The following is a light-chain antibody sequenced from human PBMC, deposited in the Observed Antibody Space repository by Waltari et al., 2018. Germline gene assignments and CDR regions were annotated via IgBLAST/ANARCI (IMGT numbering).Light chain of an antibody. J-gene: IGLJ2*01. Sequence: HSALTQPASVSGSPGQSTPSPCPGTSSDVGGYNYVPWYQQHPGKAPKLMIYDVSNRPSGVSNRFSGSKSGNTASLTISGLQAEDEADYYCSSYISSDTLELFGGGTSLTVL. CDR2: DVS. V-gene: IGLV2-14*03. CDR1: SSDVGGYNY. CDR3: SSYISSDTLEL.